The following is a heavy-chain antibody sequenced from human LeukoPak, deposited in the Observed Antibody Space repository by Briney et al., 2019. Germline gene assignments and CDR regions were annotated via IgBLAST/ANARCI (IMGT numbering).Heavy chain of an antibody. D-gene: IGHD3/OR15-3a*01. V-gene: IGHV1-69*01. CDR2: IIPIFGTA. Sequence: SVKVSCKASGGTFSSYAISWVRQAPGQGLEWMGGIIPIFGTANYAQKFQGRVTITADESTSTAYMELSSLRSDDTAVYYCARDPDPLDWGSFRYFDYWGQGTLVTVSS. J-gene: IGHJ4*02. CDR1: GGTFSSYA. CDR3: ARDPDPLDWGSFRYFDY.